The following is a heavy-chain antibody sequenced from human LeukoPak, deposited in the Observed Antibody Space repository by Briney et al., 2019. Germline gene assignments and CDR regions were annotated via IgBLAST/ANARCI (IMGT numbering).Heavy chain of an antibody. J-gene: IGHJ4*02. Sequence: GGSLSLSCAASGFTFRSYWMHWVRQVPGKGLLWLSSIKSDGSSTFYADSVKGRFTTSRDNAKNTVFLQMNTLRAEHTAVYYCARGGPIDYWGQGTLVTVSS. CDR2: IKSDGSST. CDR1: GFTFRSYW. D-gene: IGHD3/OR15-3a*01. CDR3: ARGGPIDY. V-gene: IGHV3-74*01.